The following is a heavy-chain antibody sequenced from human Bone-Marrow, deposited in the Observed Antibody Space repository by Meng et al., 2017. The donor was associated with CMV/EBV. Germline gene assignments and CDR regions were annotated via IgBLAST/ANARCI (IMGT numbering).Heavy chain of an antibody. V-gene: IGHV4-38-2*02. CDR2: VYHSGST. CDR1: GYSISSGYY. J-gene: IGHJ5*02. D-gene: IGHD6-19*01. Sequence: SETLSLTCTVSGYSISSGYYWGWIRQPPGKGLEWIGNVYHSGSTYYNPSLKSRVTISVDTSKNQFSLKLSSVTAADTAVYYCASGSSLAPDGTYSSGTAWFDPWGQGTLVTVSS. CDR3: ASGSSLAPDGTYSSGTAWFDP.